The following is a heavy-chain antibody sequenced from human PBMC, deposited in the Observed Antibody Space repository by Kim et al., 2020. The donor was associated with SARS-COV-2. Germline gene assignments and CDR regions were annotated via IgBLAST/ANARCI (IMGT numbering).Heavy chain of an antibody. Sequence: GGSLRLSCAASGFTFSSYEMNWVRQAPGKGLEWVSYISSSGSTIYYADSVKGRFTISRDNAKNSLYLQMNSLRAEDTAVYYCAREEPAGSYYTCFDYWGQGTLVTVSS. D-gene: IGHD3-10*01. CDR1: GFTFSSYE. CDR2: ISSSGSTI. J-gene: IGHJ4*02. V-gene: IGHV3-48*03. CDR3: AREEPAGSYYTCFDY.